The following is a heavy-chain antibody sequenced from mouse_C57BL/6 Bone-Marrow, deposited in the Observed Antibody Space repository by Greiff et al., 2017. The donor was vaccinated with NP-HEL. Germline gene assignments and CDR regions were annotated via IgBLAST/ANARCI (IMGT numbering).Heavy chain of an antibody. V-gene: IGHV1-81*01. CDR3: ARWGAYYTFAY. J-gene: IGHJ3*01. D-gene: IGHD2-12*01. CDR2: IYPRSGNT. CDR1: GYTFTSYG. Sequence: QVQLKQSGAELARPGASVKLSCKASGYTFTSYGISWVKQRTGQGLEWIGEIYPRSGNTYYNEKFKGKATLTADKSSSTAYMELRSLTSEDSAVYFCARWGAYYTFAYWGQGTLVTVSA.